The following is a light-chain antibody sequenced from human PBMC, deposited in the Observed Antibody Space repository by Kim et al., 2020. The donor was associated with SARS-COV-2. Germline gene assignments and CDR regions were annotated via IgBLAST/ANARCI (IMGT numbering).Light chain of an antibody. Sequence: SSELTQDPAVSVALGQTVRITCRGDSPRSYYATWYQQKPGQAPVLVIYGKNNRPSGIPDRFSGSSSGNTASLTITGAQAEDEADYYCKSRGTSGNVVFGGGTKLTVL. CDR3: KSRGTSGNVV. CDR2: GKN. CDR1: SPRSYY. V-gene: IGLV3-19*01. J-gene: IGLJ2*01.